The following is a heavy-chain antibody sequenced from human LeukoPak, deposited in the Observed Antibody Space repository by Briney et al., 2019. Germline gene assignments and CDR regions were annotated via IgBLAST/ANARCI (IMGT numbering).Heavy chain of an antibody. CDR2: LFTDGTT. J-gene: IGHJ6*02. CDR3: ARDRPYYDKGDMDV. V-gene: IGHV3-53*01. D-gene: IGHD3-16*01. CDR1: GFSVSGHY. Sequence: GESLRLSCAASGFSVSGHYMSWVRQAPGKGLQWVSILFTDGTTYYADSVRGRFAISRDSYRNTLYLHMTGLRADDTALYFCARDRPYYDKGDMDVWGQGTIVTVSS.